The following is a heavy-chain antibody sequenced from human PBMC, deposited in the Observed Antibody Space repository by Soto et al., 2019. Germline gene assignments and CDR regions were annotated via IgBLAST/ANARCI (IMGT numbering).Heavy chain of an antibody. J-gene: IGHJ4*02. CDR1: GFIFSTYT. CDR2: IWYDGSIK. D-gene: IGHD4-17*01. CDR3: ARGHTEFDF. V-gene: IGHV3-33*01. Sequence: QVLLVESGGGVVQPGRSLRLSCEASGFIFSTYTMHWVRQAPGKGLEWVAVIWYDGSIKYYTDSVKGRFTVSRDNSKNTLYLQVNSLRADDTAVYYCARGHTEFDFWGQGTLVAVSS.